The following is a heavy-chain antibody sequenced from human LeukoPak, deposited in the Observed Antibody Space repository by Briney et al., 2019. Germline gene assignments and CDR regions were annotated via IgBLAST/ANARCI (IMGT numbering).Heavy chain of an antibody. CDR3: AIVMYSDHGFDV. Sequence: GGSLRLSCAASGFTFSSYWMSWVRQAPGKGLEWVANIKQDGSEKYYVDSVKGRFTISRDNAKNSLYLQMNSLRAEHAAVYYCAIVMYSDHGFDVWGQGTTVTVSS. V-gene: IGHV3-7*02. CDR2: IKQDGSEK. J-gene: IGHJ6*02. D-gene: IGHD2/OR15-2a*01. CDR1: GFTFSSYW.